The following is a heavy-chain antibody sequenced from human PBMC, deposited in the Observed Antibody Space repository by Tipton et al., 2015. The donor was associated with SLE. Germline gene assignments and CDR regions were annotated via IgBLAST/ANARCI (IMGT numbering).Heavy chain of an antibody. D-gene: IGHD1-7*01. Sequence: TLSLTCTVSGDSITRSSFYWGWIRQPPGKGLEWIGSIYYSGTAHYENPSLKSRVTISIDTSNNQFSLRLTSVTAADTAVYYCARDPATAETRNYYDYWGQGTLVTVSS. V-gene: IGHV4-39*07. CDR2: IYYSGTAH. J-gene: IGHJ4*02. CDR3: ARDPATAETRNYYDY. CDR1: GDSITRSSFY.